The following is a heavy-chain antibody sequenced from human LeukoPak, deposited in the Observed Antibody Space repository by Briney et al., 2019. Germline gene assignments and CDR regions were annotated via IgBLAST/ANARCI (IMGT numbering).Heavy chain of an antibody. D-gene: IGHD5-12*01. CDR1: GGSISSGGYH. Sequence: SETLSLTCTVSGGSISSGGYHWSWIRQHPGKGLEWIGYIYYSGSTYYNPSLKSRVTISVDTSKNQFSLKLSSVTAADTAVYYCARVMVATYYFDYWGQGTLVTVSS. CDR3: ARVMVATYYFDY. CDR2: IYYSGST. J-gene: IGHJ4*02. V-gene: IGHV4-31*03.